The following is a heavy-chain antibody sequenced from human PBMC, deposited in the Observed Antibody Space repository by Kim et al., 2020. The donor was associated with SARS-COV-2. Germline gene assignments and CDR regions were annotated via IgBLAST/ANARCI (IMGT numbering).Heavy chain of an antibody. J-gene: IGHJ4*02. CDR2: INHSGST. Sequence: GSLSLTCAVYGGSFSGYYWSWIRQPPGKGLEWIGEINHSGSTNYNPSLKSRVTISVDTSKNQFSLKLSSVTAADTAVYYCASNYYGLGSSFDYWGQGTLVTVSS. D-gene: IGHD3-10*01. CDR1: GGSFSGYY. CDR3: ASNYYGLGSSFDY. V-gene: IGHV4-34*01.